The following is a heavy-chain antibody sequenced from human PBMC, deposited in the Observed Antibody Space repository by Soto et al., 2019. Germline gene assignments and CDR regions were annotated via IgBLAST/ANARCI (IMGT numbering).Heavy chain of an antibody. CDR2: VYNSGNT. J-gene: IGHJ4*02. CDR1: GGSIRTDTW. Sequence: QVQLQESGPRLVKPSATLSLTCSVSGGSIRTDTWWSWVRQTPRKGLEWIGEVYNSGNTAYNPSLKGRATISVDRSKNRFSRNVNSVTAADTAGYYCARGYGDDEEWGEGTLVTVS. CDR3: ARGYGDDEE. V-gene: IGHV4-4*02. D-gene: IGHD4-17*01.